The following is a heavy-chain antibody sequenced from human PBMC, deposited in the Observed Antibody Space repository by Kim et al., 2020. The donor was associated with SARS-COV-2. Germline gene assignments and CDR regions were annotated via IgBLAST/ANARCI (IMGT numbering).Heavy chain of an antibody. D-gene: IGHD1-1*01. V-gene: IGHV3-74*01. Sequence: SITTYADSVKGQFTISRFNAKNTLYLQMNSLRADDTAVYYCARPGGTLDIWRQGTMVTVSS. CDR2: SIT. J-gene: IGHJ3*02. CDR3: ARPGGTLDI.